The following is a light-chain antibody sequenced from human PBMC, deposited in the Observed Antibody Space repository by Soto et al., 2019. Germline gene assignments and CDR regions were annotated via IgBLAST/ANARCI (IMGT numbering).Light chain of an antibody. J-gene: IGKJ5*01. V-gene: IGKV1-5*01. CDR3: QQYNTYST. CDR1: QSISRW. CDR2: DAS. Sequence: DIHSVPSPSALSSYFRNKITINFRASQSISRWLAWYQQKPGKAPQALIYDASSLKSGVPSRFSGNGSGTEFTLTISSLQPDDFATYYCQQYNTYSTFGQGTRLEIK.